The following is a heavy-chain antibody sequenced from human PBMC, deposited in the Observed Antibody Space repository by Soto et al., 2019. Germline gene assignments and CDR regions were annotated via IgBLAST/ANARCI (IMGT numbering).Heavy chain of an antibody. CDR2: VHYSGST. Sequence: PSETLSLTXTVSGGSISSSSYYWGWIRQPPGKGLEWIGEVHYSGSTYYNQSLTSRVTMSVDKSSNQVSLELTSVAAADTAVYYCARGVSYRWVYWGQGTLVTVSS. CDR3: ARGVSYRWVY. J-gene: IGHJ4*02. V-gene: IGHV4-39*07. D-gene: IGHD3-16*02. CDR1: GGSISSSSYY.